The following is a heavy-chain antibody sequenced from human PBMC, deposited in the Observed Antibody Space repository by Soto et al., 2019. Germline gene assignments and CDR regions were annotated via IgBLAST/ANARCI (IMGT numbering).Heavy chain of an antibody. CDR3: VRSKGGYSYGTPFDY. CDR2: ISWNSGNI. CDR1: GFTFDDYA. Sequence: PGGSLILSCAASGFTFDDYAMHWVRQVLGKGLEWVSSISWNSGNIGYADSVKGRFTTSRDNAKNSLYLQMNSLRPEDTALYYCVRSKGGYSYGTPFDYWGQGTLVTVSS. V-gene: IGHV3-9*01. D-gene: IGHD5-18*01. J-gene: IGHJ4*02.